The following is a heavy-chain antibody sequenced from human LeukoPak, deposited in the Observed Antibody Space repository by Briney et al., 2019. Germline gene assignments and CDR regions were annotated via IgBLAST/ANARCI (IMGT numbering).Heavy chain of an antibody. J-gene: IGHJ6*03. Sequence: ASVKVSCKVSGYTLTELSMHWVRQAPGKGLERMGGFDPEDGETIYAQKFQGRVTMTEDTSTDTAYMELSSLRSEDTAVYYCATGGLYSSSPGDYYYYYMDVWGKGTTVTVSS. CDR1: GYTLTELS. D-gene: IGHD6-6*01. V-gene: IGHV1-24*01. CDR3: ATGGLYSSSPGDYYYYYMDV. CDR2: FDPEDGET.